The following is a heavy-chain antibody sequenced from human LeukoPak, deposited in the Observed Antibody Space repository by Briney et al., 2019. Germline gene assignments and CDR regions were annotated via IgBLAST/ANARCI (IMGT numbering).Heavy chain of an antibody. CDR1: GFTLSSDV. J-gene: IGHJ5*02. V-gene: IGHV3-23*01. CDR3: AKGPEQWLLNNNWFDP. Sequence: GGSLRLSCAASGFTLSSDVMSWVRQAPGKGLEWVSAISGSGGRTYYADSVKGRFTISRDNSKNTLYLQMNSLRAEDTAVYYCAKGPEQWLLNNNWFDPWGQGTLVTVSS. D-gene: IGHD6-19*01. CDR2: ISGSGGRT.